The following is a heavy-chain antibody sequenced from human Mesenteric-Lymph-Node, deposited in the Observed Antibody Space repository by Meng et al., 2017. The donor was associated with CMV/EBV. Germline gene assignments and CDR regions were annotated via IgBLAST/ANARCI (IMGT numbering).Heavy chain of an antibody. D-gene: IGHD1-26*01. Sequence: GGSLRLSCAASGFTFSTYSMNWVRQAPGKGLEWVSYISPTSSTIYYADSVKGRFTISRDNAKNSLYLQMNSLRADDTAMYYCARERGNYAPIDYWGQGTLVTVSS. CDR2: ISPTSSTI. CDR3: ARERGNYAPIDY. V-gene: IGHV3-48*04. J-gene: IGHJ4*02. CDR1: GFTFSTYS.